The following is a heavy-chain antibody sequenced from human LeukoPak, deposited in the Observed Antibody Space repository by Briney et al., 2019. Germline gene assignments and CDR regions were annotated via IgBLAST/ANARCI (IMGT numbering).Heavy chain of an antibody. CDR1: GSTFSSYA. D-gene: IGHD3-3*01. Sequence: GGSLRLSCAASGSTFSSYAMNWVRQAPGKGLEWVSAISGSGDSTYYADSVKGRFTISRDNSKNTLYMQMNSLRAEDTAVYYCAKDWSDAFDIWGQGTMVTVSS. V-gene: IGHV3-23*01. J-gene: IGHJ3*02. CDR2: ISGSGDST. CDR3: AKDWSDAFDI.